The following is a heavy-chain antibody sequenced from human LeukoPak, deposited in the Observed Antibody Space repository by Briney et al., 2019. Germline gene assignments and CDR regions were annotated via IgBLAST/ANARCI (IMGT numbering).Heavy chain of an antibody. CDR2: ISSSSSYI. CDR1: GFTFSSYS. CDR3: AREEEGGVVIMQPDY. V-gene: IGHV3-21*01. J-gene: IGHJ4*02. Sequence: GGSLRLSCAASGFTFSSYSMNWVRQAPGKGLEWVSSISSSSSYIYYADSVKGRFTISRDNAKNSLYLQMNSLRAEDTAVYYCAREEEGGVVIMQPDYWGQGTLVTVSS. D-gene: IGHD3-3*01.